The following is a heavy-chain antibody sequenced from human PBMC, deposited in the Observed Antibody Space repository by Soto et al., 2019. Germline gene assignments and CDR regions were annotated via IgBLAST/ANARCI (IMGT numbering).Heavy chain of an antibody. D-gene: IGHD6-19*01. Sequence: SQTLSLTCAISGDSVSSDSAAWNWIRQSPSRGLEWLGRTYHSSKWYNEYAPSVQSRLTINPDTSKNQFSLQLNFVTPEDTAVYYCVRSRVFIQVAGMANYYYYYGMDVWGQGTTVTVSS. CDR1: GDSVSSDSAA. V-gene: IGHV6-1*01. CDR2: TYHSSKWYN. CDR3: VRSRVFIQVAGMANYYYYYGMDV. J-gene: IGHJ6*02.